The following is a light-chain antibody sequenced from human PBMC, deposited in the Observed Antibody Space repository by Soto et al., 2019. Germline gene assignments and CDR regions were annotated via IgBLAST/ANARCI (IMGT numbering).Light chain of an antibody. CDR1: SSNIGAGYD. CDR3: AAWDDSLSGHV. J-gene: IGLJ1*01. V-gene: IGLV1-47*01. Sequence: QSVLTQPPSVSGAPGQRVTISCTGSSSNIGAGYDVHWYQQLPGTAPKLLIYRNDQRPSGVPDRFSGSKSGTSASLAISGLRSEDEADYYCAAWDDSLSGHVFGTGTKVTVL. CDR2: RND.